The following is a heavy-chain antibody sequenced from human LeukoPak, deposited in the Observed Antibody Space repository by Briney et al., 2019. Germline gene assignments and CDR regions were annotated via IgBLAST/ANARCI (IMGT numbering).Heavy chain of an antibody. CDR3: TRQSGTVTPIDY. V-gene: IGHV4-34*01. J-gene: IGHJ4*02. CDR1: SGSLSGYS. CDR2: IHHSGNT. Sequence: SETQSLTCAVSSGSLSGYSWGWIRQAPGKGLDWIGEIHHSGNTTYNSSLKNRVTISLDKPKSQFSLILTSVTAADTAVYYCTRQSGTVTPIDYWGQGILVTVSS. D-gene: IGHD4-17*01.